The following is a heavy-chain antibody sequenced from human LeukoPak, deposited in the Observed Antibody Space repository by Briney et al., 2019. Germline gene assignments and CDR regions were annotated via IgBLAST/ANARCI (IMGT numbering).Heavy chain of an antibody. Sequence: PGGSLRLSCAASEFAFSSYWMHWVRQAPGKGLVWVSRINSDGSRTSYADSVKGRFTISRDNARSTLYLQMNSLRVEDTAVYYCAGGGAVYGLNWGQGPLVTVSS. V-gene: IGHV3-74*01. CDR2: INSDGSRT. CDR3: AGGGAVYGLN. D-gene: IGHD3-10*01. CDR1: EFAFSSYW. J-gene: IGHJ4*02.